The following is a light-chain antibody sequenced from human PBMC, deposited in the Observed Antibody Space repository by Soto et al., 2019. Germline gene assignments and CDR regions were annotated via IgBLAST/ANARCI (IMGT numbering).Light chain of an antibody. Sequence: LTQPPSASGSPGQSVTISCTGTSSDVGGYNYVSWYQQHPGKAPKLMIYEVSKRPSGVPDRFSGSKSGNTASLTVSGLQAEDEADYYCSSYEGSNTFVFGTGTKVTVL. CDR3: SSYEGSNTFV. CDR1: SSDVGGYNY. J-gene: IGLJ1*01. V-gene: IGLV2-8*01. CDR2: EVS.